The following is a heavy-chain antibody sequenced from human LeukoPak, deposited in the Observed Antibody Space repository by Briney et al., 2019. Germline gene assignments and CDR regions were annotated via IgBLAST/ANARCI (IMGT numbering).Heavy chain of an antibody. CDR1: GFTFSMCW. CDR2: IHQDGSDK. J-gene: IGHJ6*04. D-gene: IGHD3-10*02. Sequence: GGSLRLSCAASGFTFSMCWMSWVRQAPGKGLECVANIHQDGSDKYYVGSVKDRFTISRDNAKKSLYLQMNSLRDEDTAVYYCAELGITMIGGVWGKGTTVTISS. CDR3: AELGITMIGGV. V-gene: IGHV3-7*01.